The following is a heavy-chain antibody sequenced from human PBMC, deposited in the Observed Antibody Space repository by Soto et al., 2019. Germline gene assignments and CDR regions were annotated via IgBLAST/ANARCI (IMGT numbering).Heavy chain of an antibody. V-gene: IGHV5-51*01. Sequence: PGESLKISCKGSGYSFTSYWIGWVRQMPGKGLEWMGIIYPGDSDTRYSPSFQGQVTISADKSISTAYLQWSSLKASDTAMYYCARSPPIAAAGTQYYYYGMDVWGQGTKVTVSS. CDR2: IYPGDSDT. D-gene: IGHD6-13*01. CDR3: ARSPPIAAAGTQYYYYGMDV. J-gene: IGHJ6*02. CDR1: GYSFTSYW.